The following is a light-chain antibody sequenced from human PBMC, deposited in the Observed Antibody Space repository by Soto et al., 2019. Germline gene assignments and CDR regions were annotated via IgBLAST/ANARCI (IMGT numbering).Light chain of an antibody. J-gene: IGKJ3*01. V-gene: IGKV3-11*01. Sequence: EIVLTQSPATLSLSPGERATLSCRASQSVSSYLAWYQQKPGQAPRLLIYDASNRATVIPARFSGSGSGTDFTLTISSLEPEYFAVYSCQQLSNWPPETTFGPGTKVDIK. CDR3: QQLSNWPPETT. CDR1: QSVSSY. CDR2: DAS.